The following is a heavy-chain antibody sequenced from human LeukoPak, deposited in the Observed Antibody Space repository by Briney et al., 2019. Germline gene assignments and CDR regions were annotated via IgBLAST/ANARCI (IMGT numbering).Heavy chain of an antibody. Sequence: GGSPRLSCAASGFTFSSYSMHWVRQAPGNGLEWVAVISSDGRNKFYGDSVKGRFTISRDSSRNTLYLQMNNLRAEDTAMYYCARAIGLDFDFWGQGTLVTVSS. CDR2: ISSDGRNK. J-gene: IGHJ4*02. D-gene: IGHD2/OR15-2a*01. CDR1: GFTFSSYS. V-gene: IGHV3-30*03. CDR3: ARAIGLDFDF.